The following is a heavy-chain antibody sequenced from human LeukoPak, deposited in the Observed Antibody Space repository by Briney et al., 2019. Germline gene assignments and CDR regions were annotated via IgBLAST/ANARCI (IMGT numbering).Heavy chain of an antibody. V-gene: IGHV4-39*02. Sequence: SETLSLTCTVSGGSISSSPDYWGWIRQPPGKGLEWIGSIDYSGSASYNPSLKSRVTISVDTSKNHFSLELKSLTVADTAVYYSANGAKFDPWGPGTLVTVSS. CDR2: IDYSGSA. D-gene: IGHD5-24*01. CDR1: GGSISSSPDY. J-gene: IGHJ5*02. CDR3: ANGAKFDP.